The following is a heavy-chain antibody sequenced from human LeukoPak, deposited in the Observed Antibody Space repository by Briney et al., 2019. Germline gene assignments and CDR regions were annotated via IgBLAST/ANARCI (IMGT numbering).Heavy chain of an antibody. CDR2: MNPNSGNT. D-gene: IGHD4-11*01. CDR3: ARERNYEGHYYYYYYMDV. CDR1: GYTFTSYN. V-gene: IGHV1-8*01. J-gene: IGHJ6*03. Sequence: GASVKVSCKASGYTFTSYNINWVRQATGQGLEWMGWMNPNSGNTGYAQKFQGRVTMTRNTSISTAYMELSSLRSEDTAVYYCARERNYEGHYYYYYYMDVWGKGTTVTVSS.